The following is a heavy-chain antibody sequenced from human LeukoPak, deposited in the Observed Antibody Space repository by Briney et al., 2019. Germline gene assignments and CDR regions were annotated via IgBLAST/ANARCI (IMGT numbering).Heavy chain of an antibody. V-gene: IGHV1-2*02. CDR1: GYTFTGYY. D-gene: IGHD6-19*01. CDR2: INPNSGDT. Sequence: ASVKVSCKASGYTFTGYYIYWVRQAPGQGLDWMGWINPNSGDTHYAQKFQGRVTMTRDTSISTAYMELSSLRSDDTAVFYCAGSTYTSGWVDSWGQGTLVTVSS. CDR3: AGSTYTSGWVDS. J-gene: IGHJ4*02.